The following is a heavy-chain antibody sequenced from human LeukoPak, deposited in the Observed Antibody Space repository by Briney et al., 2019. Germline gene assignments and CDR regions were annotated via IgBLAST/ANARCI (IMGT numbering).Heavy chain of an antibody. CDR2: IHYSEST. CDR1: GGSISRYY. Sequence: SQTLSLTSTVSGGSISRYYWSWIRQPPGKGPHSTRYIHYSESTNYTPSLKRPGTISVDTSKNQFSLKLSSVPAADTAVYYCARAYCGGDCYGRIGYFDLWGRGTLVTVSS. J-gene: IGHJ2*01. CDR3: ARAYCGGDCYGRIGYFDL. V-gene: IGHV4-59*01. D-gene: IGHD2-21*02.